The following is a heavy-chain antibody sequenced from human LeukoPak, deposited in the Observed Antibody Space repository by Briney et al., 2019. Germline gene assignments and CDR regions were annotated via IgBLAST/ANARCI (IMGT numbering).Heavy chain of an antibody. V-gene: IGHV4-59*01. J-gene: IGHJ3*02. CDR1: GGSISGYY. CDR2: IYYSGNT. D-gene: IGHD1-26*01. Sequence: SETLSLTCTVSGGSISGYYLNWIRQPPGKGLEWIGYIYYSGNTNYNPSLKSRVTISVGTSKNQFSLKLTSVTAADTAVYYCARRKWESPAFDIWGQGTMVTVSS. CDR3: ARRKWESPAFDI.